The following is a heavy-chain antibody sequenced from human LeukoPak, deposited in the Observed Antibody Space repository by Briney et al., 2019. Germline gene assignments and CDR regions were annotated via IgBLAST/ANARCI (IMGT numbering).Heavy chain of an antibody. D-gene: IGHD3-10*01. CDR3: ARVHIVTGTYFDS. Sequence: SETLSLTCTISGDSMSGYYWSWLRQPAGKELEWIGRVYSSGFTEYNLSLDGRVTMSIETSKSQFALKLDSVTAADTAAYYCARVHIVTGTYFDSWGQGALVTVSS. CDR2: VYSSGFT. J-gene: IGHJ4*02. CDR1: GDSMSGYY. V-gene: IGHV4-4*07.